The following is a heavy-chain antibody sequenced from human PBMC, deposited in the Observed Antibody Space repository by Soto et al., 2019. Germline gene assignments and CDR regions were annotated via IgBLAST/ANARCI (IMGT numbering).Heavy chain of an antibody. Sequence: QVQLVQSGAEVKKPGSSVKVSCKASGGTFSSYAISWVRQAPGQGLEWMGGIIPIFGTANYAQKLQGRVTNNEADSTTQAAMQIKSQPHVQTAIYYCARSPHTSIDPTFYWGLGTLVTVSS. CDR3: ARSPHTSIDPTFY. CDR1: GGTFSSYA. D-gene: IGHD3-3*02. CDR2: IIPIFGTA. V-gene: IGHV1-69*01. J-gene: IGHJ4*02.